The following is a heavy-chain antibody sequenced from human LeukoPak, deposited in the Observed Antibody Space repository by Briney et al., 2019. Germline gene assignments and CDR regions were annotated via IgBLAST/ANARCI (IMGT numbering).Heavy chain of an antibody. Sequence: ASVKVSCKASGYTFTAYHMHWVRQAPGQGLEWMGWINPNSGGTNYAQKFQDRVIMTRDTSISTAYMELHGLRSDDTAVYSCARDNAYCSNGVCYTFDYWGQGTLVTVSS. CDR3: ARDNAYCSNGVCYTFDY. D-gene: IGHD2-8*01. CDR1: GYTFTAYH. CDR2: INPNSGGT. V-gene: IGHV1-2*02. J-gene: IGHJ4*02.